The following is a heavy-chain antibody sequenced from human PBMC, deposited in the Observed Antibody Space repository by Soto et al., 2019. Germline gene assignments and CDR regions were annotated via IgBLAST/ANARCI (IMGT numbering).Heavy chain of an antibody. CDR3: AREKFIPPILTGSFGSGYYYYGMDV. D-gene: IGHD3-9*01. J-gene: IGHJ6*02. V-gene: IGHV3-33*01. Sequence: SLRLSCAASGFTFSSYGMHWVRQAPGKGLEWVAVIWYDGSNKYYADSVKGRFTISRDNSKNTLYLQMNSLRAEDTAVYYCAREKFIPPILTGSFGSGYYYYGMDVWGQGTTVTVSS. CDR1: GFTFSSYG. CDR2: IWYDGSNK.